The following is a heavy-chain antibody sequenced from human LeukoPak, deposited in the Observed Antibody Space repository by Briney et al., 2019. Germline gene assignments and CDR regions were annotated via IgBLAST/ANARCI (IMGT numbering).Heavy chain of an antibody. CDR2: IRYDGSNK. Sequence: GGSLGLSCAASGFTSSSYGMHWVRQAPGKGLEWVAFIRYDGSNKYYADSVKGRFTISRDNSKNTLYLQMNSLRAEDTAVYYCARDRDYSFDYWGQGTLVTVSS. V-gene: IGHV3-30*02. J-gene: IGHJ4*02. CDR3: ARDRDYSFDY. CDR1: GFTSSSYG.